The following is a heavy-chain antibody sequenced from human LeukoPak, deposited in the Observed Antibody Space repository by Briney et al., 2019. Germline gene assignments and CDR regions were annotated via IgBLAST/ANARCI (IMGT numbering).Heavy chain of an antibody. CDR2: IYYSGST. CDR3: ARGPYCGGDCYAHYFDY. J-gene: IGHJ4*02. V-gene: IGHV4-30-4*01. CDR1: GGSISSGDYY. D-gene: IGHD2-21*02. Sequence: SQTLSLTCTVSGGSISSGDYYWSWIRQPPGKGLEWIGYIYYSGSTYYNPSLKSRVTISVDTSKNQFSLKLSSVTAADTAVYYCARGPYCGGDCYAHYFDYWGQGTLVTVSS.